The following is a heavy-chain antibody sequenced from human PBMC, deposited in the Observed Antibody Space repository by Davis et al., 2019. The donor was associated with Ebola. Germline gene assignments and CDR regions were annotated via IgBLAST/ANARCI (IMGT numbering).Heavy chain of an antibody. CDR1: GFTVSSNY. D-gene: IGHD6-19*01. Sequence: GGSLRLSCAASGFTVSSNYMNWVRQAPGKGLEWVSGIYSGGSTYCADSVKGRFTISKDISKSTLYLQMNSLRGEDTAIYYCAKVPHLYSSGWYDYWGQGTLVTVSS. CDR3: AKVPHLYSSGWYDY. V-gene: IGHV3-53*01. CDR2: IYSGGST. J-gene: IGHJ4*02.